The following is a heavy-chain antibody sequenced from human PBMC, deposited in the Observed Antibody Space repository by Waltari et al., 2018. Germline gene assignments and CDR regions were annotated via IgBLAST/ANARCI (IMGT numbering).Heavy chain of an antibody. Sequence: QVQLQESGPGLVKPSETLSLTCAVSGYSISSGYYWGWIRQPPGKGLEWIGSIYHSGGTYYNPSLKSRVTISVDTSKNQFSLKLSSVTAADTAVYYCARQDVAAADRDWFDPWGQGTLVTVSS. CDR2: IYHSGGT. D-gene: IGHD6-13*01. J-gene: IGHJ5*02. CDR1: GYSISSGYY. V-gene: IGHV4-38-2*01. CDR3: ARQDVAAADRDWFDP.